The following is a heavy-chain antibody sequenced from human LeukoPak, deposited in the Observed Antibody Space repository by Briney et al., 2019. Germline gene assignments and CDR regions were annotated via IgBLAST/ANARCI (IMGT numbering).Heavy chain of an antibody. CDR2: INSDGSST. J-gene: IGHJ3*02. Sequence: AGGSLRLSCAASGFTFSSYWMHWVRQAPGKGLVWVSRINSDGSSTSYADSVKGRFTISRDNAKNTLYLQMNSLRAEDTAVYYCASRYSSSWYDAFDIWGQGTMVTVSS. V-gene: IGHV3-74*01. CDR1: GFTFSSYW. CDR3: ASRYSSSWYDAFDI. D-gene: IGHD6-13*01.